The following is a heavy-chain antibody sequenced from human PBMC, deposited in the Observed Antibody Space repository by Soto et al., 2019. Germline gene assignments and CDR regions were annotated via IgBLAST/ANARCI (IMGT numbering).Heavy chain of an antibody. CDR3: AALWFGELAFNY. CDR1: GYSIISGYY. J-gene: IGHJ4*01. CDR2: VYHNGIM. V-gene: IGHV4-38-2*02. D-gene: IGHD3-10*01. Sequence: PSETLSLTCIVSGYSIISGYYWGFVRQAPGKGLEWPGSVYHNGIMFHNPSFQSRVTISVDTSKNQFSLNLRSVTAADTAVYYCAALWFGELAFNYWGHGILVTVSS.